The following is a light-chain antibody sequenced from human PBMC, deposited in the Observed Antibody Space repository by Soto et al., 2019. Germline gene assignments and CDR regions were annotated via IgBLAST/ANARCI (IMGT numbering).Light chain of an antibody. Sequence: QSVLTQPASASGSPGQSITISCTGTSSDVGGYNYVSWYQQHPGKAPKLMIYDVSNRPSGVSNRFSGSKSGNTASLTISGLQAEDEADYYCSSYTSSSTLHVFGTGTKVPVL. J-gene: IGLJ1*01. CDR1: SSDVGGYNY. CDR2: DVS. CDR3: SSYTSSSTLHV. V-gene: IGLV2-14*01.